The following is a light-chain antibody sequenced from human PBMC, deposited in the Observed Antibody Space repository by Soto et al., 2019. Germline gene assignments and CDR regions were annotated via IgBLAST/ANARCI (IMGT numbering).Light chain of an antibody. Sequence: EIVLTQSPATLSLSPGERATLSCGASQNVGSTYLAWYHQKPGLAPRLLIYETSSRATGIPDRFSGSGSGTDFTLTISRLEPEDFAVYSCQHYGSSPWTVGQGAKVEIK. J-gene: IGKJ1*01. CDR3: QHYGSSPWT. V-gene: IGKV3D-20*01. CDR2: ETS. CDR1: QNVGSTY.